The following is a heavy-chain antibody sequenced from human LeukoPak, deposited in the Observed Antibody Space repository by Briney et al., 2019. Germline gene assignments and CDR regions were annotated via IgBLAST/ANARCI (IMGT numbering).Heavy chain of an antibody. CDR3: ARTSTGDILTGYYLPNFDY. CDR1: GGSIRGYY. J-gene: IGHJ4*02. D-gene: IGHD3-9*01. V-gene: IGHV4-59*01. Sequence: PSETLSLTCNVSGGSIRGYYWSWIRQPPGKELEWIGYIYYSGSTNYNPSLKSRVTISVDTSKNQFSLKLSSVTAADTAVYYCARTSTGDILTGYYLPNFDYGGQGTRVTVSS. CDR2: IYYSGST.